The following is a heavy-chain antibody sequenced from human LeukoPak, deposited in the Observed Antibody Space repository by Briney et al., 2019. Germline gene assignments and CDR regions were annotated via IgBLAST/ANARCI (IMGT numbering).Heavy chain of an antibody. CDR2: VSRDDDYV. CDR3: ASWDGSHSSGWYDF. Sequence: GRSLRLSCAASGFTFSTYAMSWVRQAPGKGLEWVSHVSRDDDYVFYADSVNGRFTISRDNSKNTLYLQMNSLRSEDTAVYYCASWDGSHSSGWYDFWGQGTLVTVSS. D-gene: IGHD3-22*01. CDR1: GFTFSTYA. J-gene: IGHJ5*01. V-gene: IGHV3-23*01.